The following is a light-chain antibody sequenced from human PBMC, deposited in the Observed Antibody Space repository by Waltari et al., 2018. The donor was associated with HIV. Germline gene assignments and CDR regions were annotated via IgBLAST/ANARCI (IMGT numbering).Light chain of an antibody. CDR2: GAS. CDR3: QQYNKWPRT. V-gene: IGKV3-15*01. J-gene: IGKJ1*01. CDR1: QNVITN. Sequence: ELVMTQSPATLSVSPGERVTISCTASQNVITNLAWYQQKPGQAPRHLIYGASTRATGIPPRFSGGGSGTEFTLTIGSLQSEDFTFYYCQQYNKWPRTFGQGTKVEVK.